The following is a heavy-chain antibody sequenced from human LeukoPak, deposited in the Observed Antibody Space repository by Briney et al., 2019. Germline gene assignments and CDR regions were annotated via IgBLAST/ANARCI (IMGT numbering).Heavy chain of an antibody. V-gene: IGHV3-21*01. D-gene: IGHD6-13*01. J-gene: IGHJ4*02. CDR2: ISSSSSYI. CDR3: ARDAKGAAGSD. Sequence: GGSLRLSCAASGFTFSSYSMNWVRQAPGKGLEWVSSISSSSSYIYYADSVKGRFTISRDNAKNSLYLQMNSLRAEDTAVYYCARDAKGAAGSDWGQGTLVTVSS. CDR1: GFTFSSYS.